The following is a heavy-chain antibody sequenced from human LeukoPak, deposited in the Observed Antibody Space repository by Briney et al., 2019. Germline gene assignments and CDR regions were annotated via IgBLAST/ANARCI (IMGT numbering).Heavy chain of an antibody. CDR1: GYSISSGYY. Sequence: SETLSLTCAVSGYSISSGYYWGWIRQPPGKGLEWIGSIYHSGSTYYNPSLKNRVTISVDTSKNQFSLKLSSVTAADTAVYYCARQEYYYDSSGSYFDYWGQGTLVTVSS. CDR3: ARQEYYYDSSGSYFDY. J-gene: IGHJ4*02. D-gene: IGHD3-22*01. V-gene: IGHV4-38-2*01. CDR2: IYHSGST.